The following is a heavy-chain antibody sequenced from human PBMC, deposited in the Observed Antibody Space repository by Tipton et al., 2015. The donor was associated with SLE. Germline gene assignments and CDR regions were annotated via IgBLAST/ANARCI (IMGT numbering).Heavy chain of an antibody. D-gene: IGHD2-15*01. Sequence: TLSLTCKVSGISISTHYWNWIRQPQGKGLEWIGYVSYSGTTSYKPSLESRVTISVDRAKNQFSLKLRSVTAADTAVYYCAGGWQDYCSGGTCYALDYWGQGKLVTVSS. CDR2: VSYSGTT. CDR3: AGGWQDYCSGGTCYALDY. CDR1: GISISTHY. V-gene: IGHV4-59*11. J-gene: IGHJ4*02.